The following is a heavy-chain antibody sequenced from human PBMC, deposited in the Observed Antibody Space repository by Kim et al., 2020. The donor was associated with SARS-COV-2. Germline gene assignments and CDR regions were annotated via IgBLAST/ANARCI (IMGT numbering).Heavy chain of an antibody. J-gene: IGHJ6*02. CDR2: IYPGDSDT. CDR3: ARPMWGVCSGGSCYDYYYGMDV. CDR1: GYSFTSYW. Sequence: GESLKISCKGSGYSFTSYWIGWVRQMPGKGLEWMGIIYPGDSDTRYSPSFQGQVTISADKSISTAYLQWSSLKASDTAMYYCARPMWGVCSGGSCYDYYYGMDVWGQGTTVTVSS. V-gene: IGHV5-51*01. D-gene: IGHD2-15*01.